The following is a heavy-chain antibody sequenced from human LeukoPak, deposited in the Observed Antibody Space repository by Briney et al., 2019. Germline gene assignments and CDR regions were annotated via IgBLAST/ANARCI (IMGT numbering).Heavy chain of an antibody. CDR3: ARDIVTVTSSDY. CDR1: GFTFSIHG. J-gene: IGHJ4*02. Sequence: GGSLRLSCAASGFTFSIHGMNWVRQAPGKGLEWVSSISSSSSYIYYADSVKGRFTISRDNAKNSLYLQMNSLRAEDTAVYYCARDIVTVTSSDYWGQGTLVTVSS. CDR2: ISSSSSYI. D-gene: IGHD4-17*01. V-gene: IGHV3-21*01.